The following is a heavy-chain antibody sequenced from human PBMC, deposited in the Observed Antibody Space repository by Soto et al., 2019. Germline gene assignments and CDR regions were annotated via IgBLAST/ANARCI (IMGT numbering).Heavy chain of an antibody. CDR3: ARHVSTELWFGELSPYYFDY. D-gene: IGHD3-10*01. J-gene: IGHJ4*02. V-gene: IGHV4-39*01. CDR1: GGSISSSSYY. CDR2: IYYSGST. Sequence: SETLSLTCTVSGGSISSSSYYWGWIRQPPGKGLEWIGSIYYSGSTYYNPSLKSRVTISVDTSKNQFSLKLSSVTAADTAVYYCARHVSTELWFGELSPYYFDYWGQGTLVTVSS.